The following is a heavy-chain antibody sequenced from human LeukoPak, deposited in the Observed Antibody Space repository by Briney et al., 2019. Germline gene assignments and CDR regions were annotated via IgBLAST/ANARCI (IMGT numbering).Heavy chain of an antibody. J-gene: IGHJ3*01. CDR2: INPNGGRT. CDR3: ARDMHTRVTPISYAFDL. Sequence: GASVKVSCKASENTFTNYYMHWVRQAPGQGLEWLGLINPNGGRTAYAQNFQGRVTMTRDTSTTTLYLELSSLRSDDTAVYYCARDMHTRVTPISYAFDLWGQGTMVTVSS. V-gene: IGHV1-46*01. D-gene: IGHD4-23*01. CDR1: ENTFTNYY.